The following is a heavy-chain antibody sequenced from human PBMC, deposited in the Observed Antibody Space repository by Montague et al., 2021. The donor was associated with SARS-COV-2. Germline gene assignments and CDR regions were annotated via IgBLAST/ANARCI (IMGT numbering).Heavy chain of an antibody. CDR3: ARGVVAAPPVVDY. CDR2: T. V-gene: IGHV4-4*07. J-gene: IGHJ4*02. Sequence: TDYNPSLESRVTMSVDTSTNQLYLKVNSVTAADTAMYYCARGVVAAPPVVDYWGRGALVNVSS. D-gene: IGHD2-15*01.